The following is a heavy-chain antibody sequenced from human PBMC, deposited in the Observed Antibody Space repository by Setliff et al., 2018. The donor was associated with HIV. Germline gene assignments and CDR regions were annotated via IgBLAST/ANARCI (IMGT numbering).Heavy chain of an antibody. CDR3: TRVGIVALVFDS. V-gene: IGHV3-49*04. CDR1: GFTFGGYA. J-gene: IGHJ4*02. CDR2: IRSKAYGGTT. Sequence: GGSLSLSCTASGFTFGGYAMSWVRQAPGKGLEWVGFIRSKAYGGTTEYAASVKGRFTISRDDSKSIAYLQMNSLKTEDTAVYYCTRVGIVALVFDSWGQGTLVTVSS. D-gene: IGHD1-26*01.